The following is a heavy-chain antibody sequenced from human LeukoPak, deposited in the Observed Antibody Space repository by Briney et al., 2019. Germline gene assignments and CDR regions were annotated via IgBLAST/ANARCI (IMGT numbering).Heavy chain of an antibody. Sequence: PGGSLRLSCAASGFTFSSYSMNWVRQAPGKGLEWVSAISGSGGSTYYADSVKGRFTISRDNSKNTLYLQMNSLRAEDTAVYYCAKTMVRGVIIRGKIGYFDYWGQGTLVTVSS. CDR2: ISGSGGST. J-gene: IGHJ4*02. CDR1: GFTFSSYS. CDR3: AKTMVRGVIIRGKIGYFDY. V-gene: IGHV3-23*01. D-gene: IGHD3-10*01.